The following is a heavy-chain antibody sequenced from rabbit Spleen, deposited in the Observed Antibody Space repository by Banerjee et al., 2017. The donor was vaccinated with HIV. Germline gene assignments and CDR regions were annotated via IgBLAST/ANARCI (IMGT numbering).Heavy chain of an antibody. D-gene: IGHD2-1*01. CDR3: ARDLVGVIGWNFYL. CDR2: IYGGSSGST. V-gene: IGHV1S45*01. CDR1: GFSFSDRDV. Sequence: QEQLEESGGGLVKPEGSLTLTCKASGFSFSDRDVMCWVRQAPGKGLECIACIYGGSSGSTYYASWAKGRLTISKTSSTTVTLRMTSLTAADRATYFCARDLVGVIGWNFYLWGQGTLVTVS. J-gene: IGHJ4*01.